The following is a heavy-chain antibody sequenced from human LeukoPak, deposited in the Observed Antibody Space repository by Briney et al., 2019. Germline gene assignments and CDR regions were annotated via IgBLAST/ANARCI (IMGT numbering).Heavy chain of an antibody. Sequence: GASVKVSCKASGYTFTGYYMHWVRQAPGQGLEWMGWISAYNGNTNYAQKLQGRVTMTTDTSTSTAYMELRSLRSDDTAVYYCARGGLTYDSSGYSLWGQGTLVTVSS. V-gene: IGHV1-18*04. J-gene: IGHJ4*02. CDR3: ARGGLTYDSSGYSL. D-gene: IGHD3-22*01. CDR2: ISAYNGNT. CDR1: GYTFTGYY.